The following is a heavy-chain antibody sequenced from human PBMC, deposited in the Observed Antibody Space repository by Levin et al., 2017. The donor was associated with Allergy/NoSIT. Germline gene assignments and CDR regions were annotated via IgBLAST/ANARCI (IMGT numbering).Heavy chain of an antibody. CDR1: GGTFSSYA. CDR2: IIPIFGTA. CDR3: ARGGMTTVTNLAFDI. V-gene: IGHV1-69*13. J-gene: IGHJ3*02. Sequence: ASVKVSCKASGGTFSSYAISWVRQAPGQGLEWMGGIIPIFGTANYAQKFQGRVTITADESTSTAYMELSSLRSEDTAVYYCARGGMTTVTNLAFDIWGQGTMVTVSS. D-gene: IGHD4-17*01.